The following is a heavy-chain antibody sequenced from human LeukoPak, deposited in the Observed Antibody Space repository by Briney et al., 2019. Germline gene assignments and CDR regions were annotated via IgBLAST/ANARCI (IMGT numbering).Heavy chain of an antibody. D-gene: IGHD6-19*01. CDR3: ARYSSGWYFHYYYYMDV. J-gene: IGHJ6*03. CDR2: INWNGGST. Sequence: GGSLRLSCAASGFTFGDYGMSWVRQAPGEGLEWVSGINWNGGSTGYADSVKGRFTISRDNAKNSLYLQMNSLRAEDTALYYCARYSSGWYFHYYYYMDVWGKGTTVTVSS. V-gene: IGHV3-20*04. CDR1: GFTFGDYG.